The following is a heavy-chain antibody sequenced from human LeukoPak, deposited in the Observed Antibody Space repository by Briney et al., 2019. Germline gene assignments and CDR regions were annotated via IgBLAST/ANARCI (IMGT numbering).Heavy chain of an antibody. J-gene: IGHJ4*02. CDR1: GFSFSSYA. CDR3: APGRIVVAPYFDY. D-gene: IGHD3-22*01. Sequence: GGSLRLSCAASGFSFSSYAMSWVRQAPGKGLEWVSAISGSGGSTNYADSVRGRFTISRDNSKNTLYLQMNSLRAEDTAVYYCAPGRIVVAPYFDYWGQGTLVTVSS. CDR2: ISGSGGST. V-gene: IGHV3-23*01.